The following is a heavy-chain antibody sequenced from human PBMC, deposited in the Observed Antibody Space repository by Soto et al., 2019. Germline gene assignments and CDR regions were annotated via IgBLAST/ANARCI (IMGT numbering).Heavy chain of an antibody. CDR3: ARDRVTTATHDYYYYYGMDV. CDR2: ISSSSSYI. CDR1: GFTFSSYS. Sequence: PGGSLRLSCAASGFTFSSYSMNWVRQAPGKGLEWVSSISSSSSYIYYADSVKGRFTISRDNAKNSLYLQMNSLRAEDTAVYYCARDRVTTATHDYYYYYGMDVWGQGTTVTVSS. J-gene: IGHJ6*02. D-gene: IGHD4-17*01. V-gene: IGHV3-21*01.